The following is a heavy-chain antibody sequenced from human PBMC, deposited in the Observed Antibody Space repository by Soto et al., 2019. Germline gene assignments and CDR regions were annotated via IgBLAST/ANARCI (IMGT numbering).Heavy chain of an antibody. CDR2: MNPNSGNT. J-gene: IGHJ4*02. CDR3: ARGDTYNWNYVLGFDY. D-gene: IGHD1-7*01. CDR1: GYTFTSYD. Sequence: ASVKVSCKASGYTFTSYDINWVRQATGQGLEWMGWMNPNSGNTGYAQKFQGRVTMTRNTSISTAYMELSSLRSEDTAVYYCARGDTYNWNYVLGFDYWGQGTLVTVSS. V-gene: IGHV1-8*01.